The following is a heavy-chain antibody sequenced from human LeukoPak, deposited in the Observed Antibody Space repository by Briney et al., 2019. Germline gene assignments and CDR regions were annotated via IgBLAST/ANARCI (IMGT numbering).Heavy chain of an antibody. CDR2: IKQDGSEK. CDR1: GFTFSSYW. J-gene: IGHJ1*01. V-gene: IGHV3-7*01. D-gene: IGHD2-21*02. Sequence: GGSLRLSCAASGFTFSSYWMSWVRRAPGKGLEWVANIKQDGSEKYYVDSVKGRFTISRDNAKNSLYLQMNSLRAEDTAVYYCATAGSLAYCGGDCYEYFQHWGHGTLVTVSS. CDR3: ATAGSLAYCGGDCYEYFQH.